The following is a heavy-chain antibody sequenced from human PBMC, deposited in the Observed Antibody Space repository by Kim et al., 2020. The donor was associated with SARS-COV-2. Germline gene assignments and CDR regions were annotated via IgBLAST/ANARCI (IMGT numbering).Heavy chain of an antibody. CDR1: GFTFSNYV. CDR2: ITSDGGRI. V-gene: IGHV3-64D*06. J-gene: IGHJ6*02. Sequence: GGSLRLSCSASGFTFSNYVMRWVRQAPGAGLEYVSGITSDGGRIGYGDSLKGRFTTSRDNSKNTLYLQMSGLRPDDTAVYYCVKDLPTGYCMDVWGQGTSVTVSS. CDR3: VKDLPTGYCMDV.